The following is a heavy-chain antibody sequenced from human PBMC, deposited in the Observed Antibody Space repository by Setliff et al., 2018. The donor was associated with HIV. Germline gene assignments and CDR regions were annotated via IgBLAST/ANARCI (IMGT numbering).Heavy chain of an antibody. J-gene: IGHJ4*02. Sequence: SETLSLTCTVSGGSISSSDYYWAWIRQPPGKGLEWIGSIYYSGSTYYNPSLKSRVTISVDTSKNQFSLKLNTVTAADTATYYCLLDVLLILRTSPPLWGQGTPVTVSS. CDR3: LLDVLLILRTSPPL. CDR2: IYYSGST. D-gene: IGHD1-7*01. CDR1: GGSISSSDYY. V-gene: IGHV4-39*01.